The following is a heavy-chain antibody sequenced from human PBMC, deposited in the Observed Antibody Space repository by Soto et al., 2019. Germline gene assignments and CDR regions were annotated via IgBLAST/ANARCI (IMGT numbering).Heavy chain of an antibody. CDR2: INPKTSDT. Sequence: QVQLAQSGAEVKKPGASVKFSCKASGYTLTDYYIHWVRQAPGRGLEWMGWINPKTSDTNSAQNFQGRVTTTRDTSIDTGYMELSRLQSDDTAVYYCARSSGSYSYYGMDVWGQGTTLTVSS. D-gene: IGHD1-26*01. V-gene: IGHV1-2*02. J-gene: IGHJ6*02. CDR3: ARSSGSYSYYGMDV. CDR1: GYTLTDYY.